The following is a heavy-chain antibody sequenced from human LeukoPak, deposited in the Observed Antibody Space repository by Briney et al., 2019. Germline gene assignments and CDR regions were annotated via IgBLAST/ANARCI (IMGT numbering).Heavy chain of an antibody. D-gene: IGHD6-13*01. V-gene: IGHV3-30-3*01. J-gene: IGHJ4*02. CDR1: GFTFSSYA. CDR2: ISYDGSNK. CDR3: AREGYSSSWSAGYFDY. Sequence: GGSLRLSCAASGFTFSSYAMHWVRQAPGKGLEWVAVISYDGSNKYYADSVKGRFTISRDNSKNTLYLQMNSLRAEDTAVYYCAREGYSSSWSAGYFDYWGQGTLVTVSS.